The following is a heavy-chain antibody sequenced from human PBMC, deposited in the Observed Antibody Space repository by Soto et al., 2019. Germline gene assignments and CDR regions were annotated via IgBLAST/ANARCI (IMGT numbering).Heavy chain of an antibody. CDR3: ASKMEIGGWDSSSSGWYFDL. D-gene: IGHD6-6*01. Sequence: QVQLVQSGAEVKKPGSSVKVSCKASGGTFSSYAISWVRQAPGQGLEWMGGIIPIFGTANYAQKFQGRVTINADESTSTAYMELSSLRSEDTAVYYCASKMEIGGWDSSSSGWYFDLWGRGTLVTVSS. CDR1: GGTFSSYA. V-gene: IGHV1-69*01. J-gene: IGHJ2*01. CDR2: IIPIFGTA.